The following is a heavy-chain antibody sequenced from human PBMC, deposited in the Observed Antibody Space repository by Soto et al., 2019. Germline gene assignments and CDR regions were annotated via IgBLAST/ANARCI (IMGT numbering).Heavy chain of an antibody. Sequence: GGSLRLSCAASGFTFSSYGMHWVRQAPGKGLEWVAVISYDGSNKYYADSVKGRFTISRDNSKNTLYLQMNSLRAEDTAVYYCAKDRISGYSPYYYYYYMDVWGKGTTVTVSS. CDR2: ISYDGSNK. CDR1: GFTFSSYG. J-gene: IGHJ6*03. CDR3: AKDRISGYSPYYYYYYMDV. D-gene: IGHD3-22*01. V-gene: IGHV3-30*18.